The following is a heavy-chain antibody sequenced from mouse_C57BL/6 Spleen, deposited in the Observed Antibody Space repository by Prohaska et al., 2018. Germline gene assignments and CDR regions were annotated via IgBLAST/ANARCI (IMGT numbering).Heavy chain of an antibody. D-gene: IGHD4-1*01. CDR3: ASPNWDWYFDV. CDR1: GIDFSRNW. V-gene: IGHV4-1*01. J-gene: IGHJ1*03. CDR2: INPDSSTI. Sequence: EVKLLQPGGGLVQLGGPLKLSCAASGIDFSRNWMSWFRRAPGKGLEWIGEINPDSSTINYAPSLKDKFIISRDNAKNTLYLQMSKVRSEDTALYYCASPNWDWYFDVWGTGTTVTVSS.